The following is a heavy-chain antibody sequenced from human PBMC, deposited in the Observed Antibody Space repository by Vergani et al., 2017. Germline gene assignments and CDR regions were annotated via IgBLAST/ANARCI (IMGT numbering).Heavy chain of an antibody. D-gene: IGHD3-22*01. CDR3: ARSSGYYSYYFDF. V-gene: IGHV1-69*13. J-gene: IGHJ4*02. CDR1: GGTFSSNS. Sequence: QGQLAQSGAEVKKPGSSVKVSCKASGGTFSSNSISWVRQAPGQGLEWMGRIIPIFGTTSYAQKFQGRVTILAEESTSTAYMELSSLRSEDTAVYYCARSSGYYSYYFDFWGQGTLVTVSS. CDR2: IIPIFGTT.